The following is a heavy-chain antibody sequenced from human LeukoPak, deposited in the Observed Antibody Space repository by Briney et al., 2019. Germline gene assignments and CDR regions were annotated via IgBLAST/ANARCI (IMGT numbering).Heavy chain of an antibody. J-gene: IGHJ4*02. D-gene: IGHD2-15*01. CDR2: IYPGDSDT. V-gene: IGHV5-51*01. Sequence: GESLKISCKDSGYTFTTYLIGWVRQMPGKGLEWMGIIYPGDSDTRYSPSFQGQVTISADKSISTAYLQWRSLKASDTAMYYCARSGAGYCSGGTCYPTRWGQGTLVTVSS. CDR1: GYTFTTYL. CDR3: ARSGAGYCSGGTCYPTR.